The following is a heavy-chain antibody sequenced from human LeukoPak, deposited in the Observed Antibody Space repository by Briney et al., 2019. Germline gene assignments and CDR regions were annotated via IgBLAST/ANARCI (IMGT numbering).Heavy chain of an antibody. V-gene: IGHV4-34*01. J-gene: IGHJ4*02. CDR1: GESFSGYY. Sequence: SETLYLSCAVYGESFSGYYRSWIRQPPGQGLEWIGEINHSGSTNYKPSLNSRVTVYVDTSKNQFSPKLSSVTAEDATVYYCAKDKRNTAMVNLVMHDYWGQGTLVTVSS. CDR2: INHSGST. D-gene: IGHD5-18*01. CDR3: AKDKRNTAMVNLVMHDY.